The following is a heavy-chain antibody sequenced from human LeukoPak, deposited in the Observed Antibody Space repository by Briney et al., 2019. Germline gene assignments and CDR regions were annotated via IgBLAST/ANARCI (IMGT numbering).Heavy chain of an antibody. CDR1: GYSFTNYW. J-gene: IGHJ4*02. V-gene: IGHV5-10-1*01. D-gene: IGHD4-17*01. CDR2: IDPSDSYT. Sequence: GAYLTISCKGSGYSFTNYWISWVRQMPGKGLEWMGRIDPSDSYTKYSPSFEGHVTISVDKSISTAFLQWNSLKASDSAMYYCATGASKVTTDFANYWGQGTQVAVSS. CDR3: ATGASKVTTDFANY.